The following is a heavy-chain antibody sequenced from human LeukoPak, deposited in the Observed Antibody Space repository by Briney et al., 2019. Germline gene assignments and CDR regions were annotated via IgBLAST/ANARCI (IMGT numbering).Heavy chain of an antibody. CDR3: AREYDY. CDR2: VFSSGST. J-gene: IGHJ4*01. CDR1: AVSISRHF. Sequence: SETLSLTCNFSAVSISRHFWSWIRQTPEKGLEWLGYVFSSGSTNYNPSLKSRITISLDTSKHQFSLTLNSATAADTAVYYCAREYDYWGLGTLVTVSS. V-gene: IGHV4-59*11.